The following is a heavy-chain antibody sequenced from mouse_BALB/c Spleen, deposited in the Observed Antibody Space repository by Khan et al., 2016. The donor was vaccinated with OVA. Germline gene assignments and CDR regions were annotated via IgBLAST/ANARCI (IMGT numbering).Heavy chain of an antibody. V-gene: IGHV14-3*02. D-gene: IGHD2-4*01. CDR3: AENDDYGVDY. CDR1: GFNIKDSY. CDR2: IDPANTNT. Sequence: VQLQQSGTELVKPGASVKLSCTASGFNIKDSYMHWVKQRPEQGLEWIGRIDPANTNTKYDAKFQGKATITADTSYNIAYMQLSSLTSEDTADYYCAENDDYGVDYWGQGTTLTVSS. J-gene: IGHJ2*01.